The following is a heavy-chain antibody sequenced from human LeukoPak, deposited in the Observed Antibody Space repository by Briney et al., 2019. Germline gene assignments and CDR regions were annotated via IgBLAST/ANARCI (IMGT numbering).Heavy chain of an antibody. D-gene: IGHD1-26*01. V-gene: IGHV1-46*01. J-gene: IGHJ4*02. Sequence: ASVKVSCKASGYTFTSYYMHWVRQAPGQGLEWMGIINPSGGNTSYARKFQGRVTMTRDMSTSTVYMELSGLRSEDTAVYYCARRIVGATNPAFDYWGQGTLVTVSS. CDR2: INPSGGNT. CDR3: ARRIVGATNPAFDY. CDR1: GYTFTSYY.